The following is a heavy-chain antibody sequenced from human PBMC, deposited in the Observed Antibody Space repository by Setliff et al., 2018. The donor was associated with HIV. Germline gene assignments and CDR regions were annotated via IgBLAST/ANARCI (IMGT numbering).Heavy chain of an antibody. CDR1: GYTFSNYV. CDR2: ISAYNGNT. D-gene: IGHD3-22*01. Sequence: ASVKVSCKASGYTFSNYVMQWVRQAPGQGLEWMGWISAYNGNTNYAQKLQGRVTMTTDTSTSTAYMELRSLRSEDSAFYYCTTPLDSSGYFGSGYFDYWGQGALVTVSS. CDR3: TTPLDSSGYFGSGYFDY. V-gene: IGHV1-18*01. J-gene: IGHJ4*02.